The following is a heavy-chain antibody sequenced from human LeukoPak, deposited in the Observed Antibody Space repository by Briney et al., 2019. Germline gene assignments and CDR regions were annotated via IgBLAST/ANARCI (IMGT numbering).Heavy chain of an antibody. CDR3: ATGGGIVGATFDY. V-gene: IGHV1-58*02. CDR1: GFTFSTSA. D-gene: IGHD1-26*01. Sequence: SVKVSCKASGFTFSTSAMQWVRQARGQRLEWIGWLVVGSGNTNYAQKFQERVTITRDMFTSTAYMELSSLRSEDTAVYYCATGGGIVGATFDYWGQGTLVTVSS. J-gene: IGHJ4*02. CDR2: LVVGSGNT.